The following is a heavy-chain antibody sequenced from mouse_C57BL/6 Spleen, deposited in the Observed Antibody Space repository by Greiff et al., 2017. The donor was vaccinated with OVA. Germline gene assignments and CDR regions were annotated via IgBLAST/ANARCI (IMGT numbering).Heavy chain of an antibody. D-gene: IGHD2-3*01. Sequence: EVQGVESGGDLVKPGGSLKLSCAASGFTFSSYGMSWVRQTPDKRLEWVATISSGGSYTYYPDSVKGRFTISRDNAKNTLYLQMSSLKSEDTAMYYCASYEGSMDYWGQGTSVTVSS. J-gene: IGHJ4*01. CDR2: ISSGGSYT. CDR1: GFTFSSYG. CDR3: ASYEGSMDY. V-gene: IGHV5-6*01.